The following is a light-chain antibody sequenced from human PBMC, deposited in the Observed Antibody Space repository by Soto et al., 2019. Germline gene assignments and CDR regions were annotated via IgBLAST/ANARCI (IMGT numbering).Light chain of an antibody. CDR1: QSGSRF. V-gene: IGKV3-15*01. Sequence: EIVMTQSPATLSVSPGERVTLSCRASQSGSRFLAWYQQRPGQAPRLLIYDTSTRATGVPARFSGSGSGTEFSLTISSLQSEDFAVYYCQQYDNWPPRTFGQGTKLEVK. J-gene: IGKJ2*01. CDR3: QQYDNWPPRT. CDR2: DTS.